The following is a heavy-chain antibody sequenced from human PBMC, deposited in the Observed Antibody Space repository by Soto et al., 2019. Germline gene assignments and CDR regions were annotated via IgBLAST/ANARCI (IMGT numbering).Heavy chain of an antibody. J-gene: IGHJ4*02. CDR1: GYTFTSYA. D-gene: IGHD2-15*01. CDR2: INAGNGNT. V-gene: IGHV1-3*01. Sequence: QVQLVQSGAEVMKPGASVKVSCKASGYTFTSYAMHWVRQAPGQRLEWMGWINAGNGNTKYSQKFQGRVTITRDTSASTAYMELSSLRSEDTAVYYCARVDCSGGSCYSGYWGQGTLVTVSS. CDR3: ARVDCSGGSCYSGY.